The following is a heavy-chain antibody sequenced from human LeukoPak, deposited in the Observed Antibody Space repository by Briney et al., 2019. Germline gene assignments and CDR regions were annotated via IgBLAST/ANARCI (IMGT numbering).Heavy chain of an antibody. CDR3: ARARGDWGHYYYYMDV. Sequence: SETLSLTCTVSGGSISSSSYYWGWIRPPPGKGREGIGSIYYSGSTYYNPSLKSRVTISVDTSKNQFSLKLSSVTAADTAVYYCARARGDWGHYYYYMDVWGKGTTVTVSS. CDR1: GGSISSSSYY. D-gene: IGHD2-21*02. CDR2: IYYSGST. J-gene: IGHJ6*03. V-gene: IGHV4-39*01.